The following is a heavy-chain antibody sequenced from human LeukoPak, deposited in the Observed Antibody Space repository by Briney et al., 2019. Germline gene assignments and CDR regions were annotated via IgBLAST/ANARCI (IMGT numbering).Heavy chain of an antibody. Sequence: PGGSLRLSCAASGFTFSSYGMHWVRQAPGKGLEWVAVISYDGSNKYYADSVKGRFTISRDNSKNTLYLQMNSLRAEDTAVYYCAKVPRVGYGSNWGQGTLVTVSS. V-gene: IGHV3-30*18. J-gene: IGHJ4*02. D-gene: IGHD2-2*01. CDR1: GFTFSSYG. CDR3: AKVPRVGYGSN. CDR2: ISYDGSNK.